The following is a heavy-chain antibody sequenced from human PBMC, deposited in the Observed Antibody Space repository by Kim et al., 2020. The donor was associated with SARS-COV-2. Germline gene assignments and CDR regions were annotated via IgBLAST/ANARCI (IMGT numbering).Heavy chain of an antibody. D-gene: IGHD4-17*01. CDR3: ATATTTVATSN. J-gene: IGHJ4*02. CDR2: LFYGGST. V-gene: IGHV4-39*01. Sequence: SETLSLTCAVYDVSISSSNYYWGWIRQPPGKGLEWIGSLFYGGSTYYNPSLKSRLSISVDTSKNQFSLRLNSVTAADTAVYYCATATTTVATSNWGQGTLVTVSS. CDR1: DVSISSSNYY.